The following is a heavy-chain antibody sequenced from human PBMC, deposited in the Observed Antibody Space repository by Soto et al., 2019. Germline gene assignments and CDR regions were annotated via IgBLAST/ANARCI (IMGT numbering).Heavy chain of an antibody. Sequence: LRLSCAASGFTCSTYWMTWVRQAPGKGLGWVANIKQDGSEKYYVDSVKGRFTISRDNAKNSLYLQMNSLRAEDTAVYYCARVSASVIQGYYYYDMDVWGKGPTVTVSS. J-gene: IGHJ6*03. CDR3: ARVSASVIQGYYYYDMDV. CDR1: GFTCSTYW. CDR2: IKQDGSEK. V-gene: IGHV3-7*01. D-gene: IGHD4-4*01.